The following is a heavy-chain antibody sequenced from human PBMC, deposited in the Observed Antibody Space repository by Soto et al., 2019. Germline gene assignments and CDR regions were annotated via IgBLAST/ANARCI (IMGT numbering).Heavy chain of an antibody. CDR3: AKDIRRIMITFGGVIVTPTNYYYGMDV. D-gene: IGHD3-16*02. V-gene: IGHV3-9*01. CDR1: GFTFDDYA. Sequence: EVQLVESGGGLVQPGRSLRLSCAASGFTFDDYAMHWVRQAPGKGLEWVSGISWNSGSIGYADSVKGRFTISRDNAKNSLYLQMNSLRAEDTALYYCAKDIRRIMITFGGVIVTPTNYYYGMDVWGQGTTVTVSS. J-gene: IGHJ6*02. CDR2: ISWNSGSI.